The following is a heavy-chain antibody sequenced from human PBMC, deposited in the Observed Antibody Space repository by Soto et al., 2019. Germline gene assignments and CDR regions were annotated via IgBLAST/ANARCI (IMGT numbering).Heavy chain of an antibody. CDR2: IIPIFGTA. CDR3: AREPIAAAGIGL. CDR1: GGTFSSYA. D-gene: IGHD6-13*01. J-gene: IGHJ1*01. V-gene: IGHV1-69*01. Sequence: QVQLVQSGAEVKKPGSSVKVSCKASGGTFSSYAISWVRQAPGQGLEWMGGIIPIFGTANYAQKFQGRVTITADGSTSTDYLELSTLRSEDTAVYYCAREPIAAAGIGLWDHGTLVTVSS.